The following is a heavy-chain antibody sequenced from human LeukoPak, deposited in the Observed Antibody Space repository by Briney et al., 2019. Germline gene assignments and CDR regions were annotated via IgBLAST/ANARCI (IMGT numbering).Heavy chain of an antibody. J-gene: IGHJ5*02. Sequence: PSETLSLTCTVSVGSISIYYWSWIRQPPGKGLECIGYIYYSWSTNYNPSLKGRVTISVDTFNDQCSLKLSSVPGADTAVYYCARSQYQLLDFEPWGQGTLVTVSS. CDR2: IYYSWST. V-gene: IGHV4-59*01. D-gene: IGHD2-2*01. CDR3: ARSQYQLLDFEP. CDR1: VGSISIYY.